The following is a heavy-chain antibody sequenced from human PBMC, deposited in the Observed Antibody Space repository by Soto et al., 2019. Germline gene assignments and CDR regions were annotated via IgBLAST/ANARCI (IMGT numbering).Heavy chain of an antibody. CDR3: TTYTS. V-gene: IGHV3-15*07. Sequence: EVQLVESGGGLVKPGGSLRLSCAASGFTFSNAWMYWVRQAPGRGLEWVGRIKRKIDVGTIDYATPMKGRFTISRDDSKITLYLQMDSLRTEDTAVYYCTTYTSWGQGTLVTVSS. J-gene: IGHJ5*02. CDR1: GFTFSNAW. D-gene: IGHD2-2*02. CDR2: IKRKIDVGTI.